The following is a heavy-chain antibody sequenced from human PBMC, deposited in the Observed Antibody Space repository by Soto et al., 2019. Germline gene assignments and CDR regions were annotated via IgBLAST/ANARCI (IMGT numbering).Heavy chain of an antibody. CDR2: ISYDGSNK. CDR1: GFIFSSYG. D-gene: IGHD4-17*01. J-gene: IGHJ4*02. Sequence: QVQLVESGGGVVQPGRSLRLSCAASGFIFSSYGIHWVRQAPGKGLEWVAIISYDGSNKYYADSVKGRFTISRDDSKNTVYLQMNSLRTEDTALYYCANERRSSYGHSEYYFDYWGQGTLVTVSS. V-gene: IGHV3-30*18. CDR3: ANERRSSYGHSEYYFDY.